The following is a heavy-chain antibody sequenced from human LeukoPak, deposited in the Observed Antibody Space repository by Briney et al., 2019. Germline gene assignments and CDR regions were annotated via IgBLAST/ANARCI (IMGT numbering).Heavy chain of an antibody. J-gene: IGHJ4*02. Sequence: PSETLSLTCAVYGGSFSGYYWNWIRRSPGKGLEWIEEINHSGTTSYNPSLKSRVTISVDTSKNQFSLKLSSVTAADTTVYYCARGFGSGWSTLFDYWGQGTLVTVSS. CDR3: ARGFGSGWSTLFDY. CDR2: INHSGTT. CDR1: GGSFSGYY. D-gene: IGHD6-19*01. V-gene: IGHV4-34*01.